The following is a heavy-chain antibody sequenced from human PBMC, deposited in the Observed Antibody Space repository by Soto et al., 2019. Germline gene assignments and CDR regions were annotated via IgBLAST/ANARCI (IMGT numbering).Heavy chain of an antibody. CDR2: INWNSGSI. D-gene: IGHD3-10*01. V-gene: IGHV3-9*01. J-gene: IGHJ4*01. CDR3: VRYSGYGSGSSVNHYLGC. Sequence: PGGSLRLSCAASGFTFDDYAMHWVRQVPGKGLEWVSGINWNSGSIGYGDSVKGRFAISRDNAKNSLHLQMNSLSAEDTAFYYCVRYSGYGSGSSVNHYLGCWGRGTLVTVSS. CDR1: GFTFDDYA.